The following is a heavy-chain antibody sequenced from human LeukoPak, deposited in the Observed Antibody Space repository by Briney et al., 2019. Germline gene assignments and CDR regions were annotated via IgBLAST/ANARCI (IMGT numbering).Heavy chain of an antibody. V-gene: IGHV3-7*01. Sequence: PGGSLRLSCAASRFTFSRYWMSWVRQAPGKGLEWVANIKEDGSEKYYEDSVKGRFTISRDNAKNSLYLQMNSLRAEDTAVYYCARGSNWAFDIWGQGTMVTVSS. CDR3: ARGSNWAFDI. CDR2: IKEDGSEK. D-gene: IGHD2-8*01. J-gene: IGHJ3*02. CDR1: RFTFSRYW.